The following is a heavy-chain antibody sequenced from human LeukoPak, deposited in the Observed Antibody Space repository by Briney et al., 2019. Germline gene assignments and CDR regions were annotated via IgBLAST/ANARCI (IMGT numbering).Heavy chain of an antibody. CDR1: GGSISSYY. Sequence: SETLSLTCTVSGGSISSYYWSWIRQPPGKGLEWIGYIYYSGSTNYNPSLKSRVTISVDTSKNQFSLKLSSVTAADAAVYYCARLSRGGGYDHQRFDYWGQGTLVTVSS. V-gene: IGHV4-59*08. CDR2: IYYSGST. CDR3: ARLSRGGGYDHQRFDY. J-gene: IGHJ4*02. D-gene: IGHD5-12*01.